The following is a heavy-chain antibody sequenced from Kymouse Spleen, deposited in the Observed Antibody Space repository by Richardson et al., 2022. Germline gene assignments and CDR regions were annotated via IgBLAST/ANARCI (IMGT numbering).Heavy chain of an antibody. J-gene: IGHJ6*02. V-gene: IGHV3-21*03. CDR1: GFTFSSYS. Sequence: EVQLVESGGGLVKPGGSLRLSCAASGFTFSSYSMNWVRQAPGKGLEWVSSISSSSSYIYYADSVKGRFTISRDNAKNSLYLQMNSLRAEDTAVYYCARESDSSGYPFYYYYGMDVWGQGTTVTVSS. CDR3: ARESDSSGYPFYYYYGMDV. CDR2: ISSSSSYI. D-gene: IGHD3-22*01.